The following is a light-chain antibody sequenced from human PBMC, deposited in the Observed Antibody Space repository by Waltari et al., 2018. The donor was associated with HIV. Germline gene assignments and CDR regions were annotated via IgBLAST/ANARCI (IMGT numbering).Light chain of an antibody. V-gene: IGLV3-21*02. CDR2: NAS. CDR3: HVWVRSSDHHV. CDR1: TVRCTR. Sequence: SYVLTQPPSVPVPPGHTARITCGGTTVRCTRVHWYQQKAGQAPVLVVYNASDRPSGIPERFSGSNSGNTATLTISRVEAGDEADYYCHVWVRSSDHHVFGTGTKVTVL. J-gene: IGLJ1*01.